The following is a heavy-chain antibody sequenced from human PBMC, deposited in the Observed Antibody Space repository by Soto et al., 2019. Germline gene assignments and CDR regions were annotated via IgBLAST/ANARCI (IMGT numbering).Heavy chain of an antibody. J-gene: IGHJ6*02. D-gene: IGHD2-2*02. CDR2: IKSKTDGGTT. V-gene: IGHV3-15*01. Sequence: EVQLVESGGGLVKPGGSLRLSCAASGFTFSNAWMSWVRQAPGKGLEWDGRIKSKTDGGTTDYAAPVKGRFTISRDDSKNTLYLQMNSLKTEDTAVYYCTTNIRLYTLDVWGQGTTVTVSS. CDR1: GFTFSNAW. CDR3: TTNIRLYTLDV.